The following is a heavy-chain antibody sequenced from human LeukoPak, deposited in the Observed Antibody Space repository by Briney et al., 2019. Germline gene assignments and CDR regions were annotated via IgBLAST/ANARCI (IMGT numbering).Heavy chain of an antibody. Sequence: SGGSLRLSCVASGFTFSNYYMGWIRQAPGKGLEWVSYLSGSGNSIHYADSVKGRFTISRDNAKNSLFLEMNSLRVEDTAVYYCAREGSQYYYDSGGDFDYWGQGTLVPVSS. V-gene: IGHV3-11*04. CDR2: LSGSGNSI. CDR1: GFTFSNYY. CDR3: AREGSQYYYDSGGDFDY. J-gene: IGHJ4*02. D-gene: IGHD3-22*01.